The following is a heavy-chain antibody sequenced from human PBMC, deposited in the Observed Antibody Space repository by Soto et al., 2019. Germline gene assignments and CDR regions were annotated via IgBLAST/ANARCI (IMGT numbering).Heavy chain of an antibody. Sequence: GASVKVSCKASGYTFTSYDINWVRQATGQGLEWMGWMNPNSGNTGYAQKFQGRVTMTRNTSISTAYMELSSLRSEDTAVYYCARGFEYCSSTSCYGDWFDPWGQGTLVTVSS. D-gene: IGHD2-2*01. V-gene: IGHV1-8*01. CDR3: ARGFEYCSSTSCYGDWFDP. CDR2: MNPNSGNT. CDR1: GYTFTSYD. J-gene: IGHJ5*02.